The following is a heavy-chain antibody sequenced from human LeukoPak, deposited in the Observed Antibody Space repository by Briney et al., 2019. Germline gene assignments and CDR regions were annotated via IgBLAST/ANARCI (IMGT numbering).Heavy chain of an antibody. CDR3: AELGITMIGGV. Sequence: GGSLRLSCTVSGFTVSSNSWSWVRQAPGKGLEWVSYISSSGSTIYYADSVKGRFTISRDNAKNSLYLQMNSLRAEDTAVYYCAELGITMIGGVWGKGTTVTISS. CDR2: ISSSGSTI. CDR1: GFTVSSNS. V-gene: IGHV3-48*04. J-gene: IGHJ6*04. D-gene: IGHD3-10*02.